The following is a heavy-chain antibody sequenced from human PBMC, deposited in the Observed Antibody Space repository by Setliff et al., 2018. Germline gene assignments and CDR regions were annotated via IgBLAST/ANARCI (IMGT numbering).Heavy chain of an antibody. Sequence: GGSLRLSCVVSGFTSSSYAMTWVRHAPGKGLEWVSVITGSGNSIYYADSVKGRFSVTRDPSTTTAFMELSSLRSDDTAIYYCAREIRNMCYFDSWGRGTLVTVSS. D-gene: IGHD3-10*01. CDR1: GFTSSSYA. J-gene: IGHJ4*01. V-gene: IGHV3-23*01. CDR2: ITGSGNSI. CDR3: AREIRNMCYFDS.